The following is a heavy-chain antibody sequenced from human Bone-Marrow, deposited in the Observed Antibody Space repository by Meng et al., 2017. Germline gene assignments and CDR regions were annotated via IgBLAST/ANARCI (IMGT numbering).Heavy chain of an antibody. D-gene: IGHD5-18*01. V-gene: IGHV4-38-2*02. Sequence: SETLSLTCTVSGYSISSGYYWGWIRQPPGKGLEWIGSIYHSGSTYYNPSLKSRVTISVDTSKNQFSLKLSSVTAADTAVYYCTRGKVDTAPSYWFDPWGQGTLVTVSS. CDR3: TRGKVDTAPSYWFDP. CDR2: IYHSGST. J-gene: IGHJ5*02. CDR1: GYSISSGYY.